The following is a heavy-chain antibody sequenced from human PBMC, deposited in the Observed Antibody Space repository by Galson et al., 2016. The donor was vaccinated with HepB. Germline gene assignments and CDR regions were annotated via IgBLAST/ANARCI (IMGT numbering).Heavy chain of an antibody. CDR1: GGSISSYY. J-gene: IGHJ2*01. V-gene: IGHV4-59*01. CDR2: IYYSGST. Sequence: LSLTCTVSGGSISSYYWSWIRQPPGKGLAWIGFIYYSGSTNYNPSLKSRVTISVETSKNQFSLKLSSVTAADTAVYYCARVPPDTASGFFDLWGRGTLVTVSS. CDR3: ARVPPDTASGFFDL. D-gene: IGHD5-18*01.